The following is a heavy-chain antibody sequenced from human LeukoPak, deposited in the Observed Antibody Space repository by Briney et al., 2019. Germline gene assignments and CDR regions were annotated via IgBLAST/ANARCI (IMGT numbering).Heavy chain of an antibody. Sequence: SEALSLTCIVSGGSISTYYWSWIRQPPGKGLEWIGYIYYSWSTNYNPSLKSRVTISVDTSKNQFSLELSSVTAADTAIYYCARERDSSGYGDAFDIWGQGTMVTV. CDR2: IYYSWST. D-gene: IGHD3-22*01. CDR1: GGSISTYY. J-gene: IGHJ3*02. V-gene: IGHV4-59*01. CDR3: ARERDSSGYGDAFDI.